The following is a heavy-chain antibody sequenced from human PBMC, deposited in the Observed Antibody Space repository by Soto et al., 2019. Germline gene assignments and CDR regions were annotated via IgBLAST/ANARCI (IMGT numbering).Heavy chain of an antibody. D-gene: IGHD2-15*01. Sequence: GSLRLCCAASGVSCRXVSMNWGRQAPGKGLEWVSFIDLSGTTTYYRDSVKGRFTISKDKSMNTVYLQMNSLTVEDAAVYYCTKDRVPDGIYSFDYWGQGALVTV. V-gene: IGHV3-23*03. CDR2: IDLSGTTT. CDR1: GVSCRXVS. CDR3: TKDRVPDGIYSFDY. J-gene: IGHJ4*02.